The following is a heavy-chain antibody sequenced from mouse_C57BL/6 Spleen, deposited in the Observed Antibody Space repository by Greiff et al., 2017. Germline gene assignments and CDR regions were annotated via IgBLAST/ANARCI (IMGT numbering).Heavy chain of an antibody. V-gene: IGHV6-3*01. D-gene: IGHD1-1*01. CDR3: TEGTVVATYYFDY. CDR1: GFTFSNYW. Sequence: DVMLVESGGGLVQPGGSMKLSCVASGFTFSNYWMNWVRQSPEKGLEWVAQIRLKSDNYATHYAESVKGRFTISRDDSKSSVYLQMNNLRAEDTGIYYCTEGTVVATYYFDYWGQGTTLTVSS. J-gene: IGHJ2*01. CDR2: IRLKSDNYAT.